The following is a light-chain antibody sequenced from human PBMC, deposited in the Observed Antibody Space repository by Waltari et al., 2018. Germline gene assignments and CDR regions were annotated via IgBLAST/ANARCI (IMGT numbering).Light chain of an antibody. CDR2: EGS. CDR3: CSYAGSSTYV. CDR1: SSDVGRYNL. J-gene: IGLJ1*01. V-gene: IGLV2-23*01. Sequence: QSALTQPASVSGSPGQSITISCTGTSSDVGRYNLLSRYQQHPGKAPKLMIYEGSKRPSGVSNRFSGSKSGNTASLTISGLQAEDEADYYCCSYAGSSTYVFGTGTKVTVL.